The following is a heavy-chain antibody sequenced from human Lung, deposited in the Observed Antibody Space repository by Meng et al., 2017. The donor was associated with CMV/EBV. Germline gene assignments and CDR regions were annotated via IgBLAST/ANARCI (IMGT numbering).Heavy chain of an antibody. J-gene: IGHJ1*01. CDR2: IRNRTRGGTT. CDR3: VRGSGSPEH. D-gene: IGHD3-10*01. CDR1: GFTFGDYA. Sequence: SXKISCTASGFTFGDYAMTWVRQAPGKRLEWIGFIRNRTRGGTTEYAASVKGRFSILRDDSKSIAYLQMDSVKIEDTGVYFCVRGSGSPEHWGQGTLVTVSS. V-gene: IGHV3-49*04.